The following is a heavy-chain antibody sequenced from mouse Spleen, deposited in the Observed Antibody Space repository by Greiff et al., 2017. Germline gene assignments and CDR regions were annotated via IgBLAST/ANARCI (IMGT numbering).Heavy chain of an antibody. Sequence: VQRVESGPGLVQPSQSLSITCTVSGFSLTSYGVHWVRQSPGKGLEWLGVIWRGGSTDYNAAFMSRLSITKDNSKSQVFFKMNSLQADDTAIYYCAKKGYDWYFDVWGAGTTVTVSS. J-gene: IGHJ1*01. V-gene: IGHV2-5*01. CDR1: GFSLTSYG. D-gene: IGHD2-14*01. CDR3: AKKGYDWYFDV. CDR2: IWRGGST.